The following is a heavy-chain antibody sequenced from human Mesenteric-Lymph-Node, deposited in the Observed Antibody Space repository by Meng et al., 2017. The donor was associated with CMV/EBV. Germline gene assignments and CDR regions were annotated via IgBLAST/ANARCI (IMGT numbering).Heavy chain of an antibody. CDR1: GFTFSRYT. CDR2: ISNTRDYT. CDR3: ARSNEAIVVVIHFDY. J-gene: IGHJ4*02. D-gene: IGHD3-22*01. Sequence: GESLKISCSASGFTFSRYTMNWVRQAPGRGLEWVSSISNTRDYTYYADSVKGRFTISRDNSKNTLYLQMNSLRAEDTAVYYCARSNEAIVVVIHFDYWGQGTLVTVSS. V-gene: IGHV3-21*01.